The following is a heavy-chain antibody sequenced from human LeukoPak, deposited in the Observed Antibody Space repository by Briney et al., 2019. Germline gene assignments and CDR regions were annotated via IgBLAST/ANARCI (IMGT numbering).Heavy chain of an antibody. V-gene: IGHV4-4*02. J-gene: IGHJ3*02. Sequence: SGTLSLTCRVSGVSISSSNWWRWVRQSPGKGLEWIGEIYHNGNSNYNPSLKSRVTISLDKSKNQFSLKLSSVTAADTAVYYCAREELGDAFDIWGQGTMVTVSS. CDR3: AREELGDAFDI. CDR2: IYHNGNS. CDR1: GVSISSSNW. D-gene: IGHD7-27*01.